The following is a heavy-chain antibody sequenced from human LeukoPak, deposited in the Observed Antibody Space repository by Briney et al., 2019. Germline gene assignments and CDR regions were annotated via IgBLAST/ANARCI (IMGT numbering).Heavy chain of an antibody. CDR2: IYTSGST. Sequence: SETLSLTCTVSGGSISSYYWSWIRQPAGKGLEWIGRIYTSGSTNYNPSLKSRVTISVDTSKNQFSLKPSSVTAADTAVYYCARDKITIFGVVAGHWFDPWGQGTLVTVSS. V-gene: IGHV4-4*07. CDR1: GGSISSYY. J-gene: IGHJ5*02. D-gene: IGHD3-3*01. CDR3: ARDKITIFGVVAGHWFDP.